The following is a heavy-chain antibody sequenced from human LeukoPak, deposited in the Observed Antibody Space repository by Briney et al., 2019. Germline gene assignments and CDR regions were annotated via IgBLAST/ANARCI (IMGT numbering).Heavy chain of an antibody. CDR2: INHSGST. Sequence: SETLSLTCTVSGGSISSYYWSWIRQPPGKGLEWIGEINHSGSTNYNPSLKSRVTISVDTSKNQFSLKLSSVTAADTAVYYCARPGGYYGSGSYRNWGQGTMVTVSS. V-gene: IGHV4-34*01. CDR3: ARPGGYYGSGSYRN. J-gene: IGHJ3*01. D-gene: IGHD3-10*01. CDR1: GGSISSYY.